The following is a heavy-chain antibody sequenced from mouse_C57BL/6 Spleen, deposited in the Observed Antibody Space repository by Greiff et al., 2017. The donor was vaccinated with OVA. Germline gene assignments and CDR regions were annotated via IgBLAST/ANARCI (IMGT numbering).Heavy chain of an antibody. Sequence: EVQLQESGGGLVQPKGSLKLSCAASGFSFNTYAMNWVRQAPGKGLEWVARIRSKSNNYATYYADSVKDRFTISRDDSESMLYLQMNNLKTEDTAMYYCVRTTTVARYFDVWGTGTTVTVSS. J-gene: IGHJ1*03. CDR2: IRSKSNNYAT. V-gene: IGHV10-1*01. CDR3: VRTTTVARYFDV. D-gene: IGHD1-1*01. CDR1: GFSFNTYA.